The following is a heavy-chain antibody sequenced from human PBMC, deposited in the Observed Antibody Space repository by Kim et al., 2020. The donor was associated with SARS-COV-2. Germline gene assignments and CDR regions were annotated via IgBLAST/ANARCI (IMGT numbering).Heavy chain of an antibody. Sequence: GGSLRLSCAASGFTFSSYAMSWVRQAPGKGLEWVSAISGSGGSTYYADSVKGRFTISRDNSKNTLYLQMNSLRAEGTAVYYCANAFFVVPPGYWGQGTLVTVSS. CDR1: GFTFSSYA. D-gene: IGHD2-21*01. J-gene: IGHJ4*02. CDR3: ANAFFVVPPGY. V-gene: IGHV3-23*01. CDR2: ISGSGGST.